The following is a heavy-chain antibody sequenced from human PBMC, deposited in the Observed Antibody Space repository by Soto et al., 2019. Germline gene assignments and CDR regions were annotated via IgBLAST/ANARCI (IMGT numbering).Heavy chain of an antibody. D-gene: IGHD3-3*01. CDR1: GFTFSSYS. CDR2: ISSSSSYI. J-gene: IGHJ4*02. V-gene: IGHV3-21*01. Sequence: GGSLRLSCAASGFTFSSYSMNWVRQAPGKGLEWVSSISSSSSYIYYADSVKGRFTISRDNAKNSLYLQMNSLRAEDTAVYYCARDIYDFWSGYWGGYFDYWGQGTLVTVSS. CDR3: ARDIYDFWSGYWGGYFDY.